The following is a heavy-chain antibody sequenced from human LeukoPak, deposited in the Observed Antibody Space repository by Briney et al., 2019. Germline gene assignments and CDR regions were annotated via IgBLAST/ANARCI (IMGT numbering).Heavy chain of an antibody. J-gene: IGHJ1*01. CDR1: GFTFSSYS. CDR2: ISSSSTYI. V-gene: IGHV3-21*01. CDR3: ARGYSSSWYTVEYLQH. Sequence: GGSLRLSCAASGFTFSSYSMNWVSQAPGKGLEWVSSISSSSTYIYYADSVKGRFTISRDNAKNSLYLQMNTLRAEDTAVFYCARGYSSSWYTVEYLQHWGQGTLVTVSS. D-gene: IGHD6-13*01.